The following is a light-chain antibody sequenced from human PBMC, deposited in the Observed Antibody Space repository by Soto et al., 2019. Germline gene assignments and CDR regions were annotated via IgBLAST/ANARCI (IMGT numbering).Light chain of an antibody. CDR2: GAS. J-gene: IGKJ1*01. Sequence: EIVLTQSPGTLSLSPGERATLSCRASQSVSSSYLAWYQQKPGQAPRLLIYGASSRATGIPDRFSGSGSGTDFTLTISRLEREDFAVYCWQQYGSSRETFGQGTKVEIK. V-gene: IGKV3-20*01. CDR3: QQYGSSRET. CDR1: QSVSSSY.